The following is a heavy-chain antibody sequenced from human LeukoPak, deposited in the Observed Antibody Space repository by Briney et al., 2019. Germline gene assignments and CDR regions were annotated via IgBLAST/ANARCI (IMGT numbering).Heavy chain of an antibody. Sequence: SETLSLTCAVYGGSFSGYYWSWIRQPPGKGLEWIGEINHSGSTNYNPSLKSRVTISVDTSKNQFSLKLSSVTAADTAVYYCASPEVDSSGYYDYWGQGTLVTVSS. CDR2: INHSGST. V-gene: IGHV4-34*01. J-gene: IGHJ4*02. D-gene: IGHD3-22*01. CDR1: GGSFSGYY. CDR3: ASPEVDSSGYYDY.